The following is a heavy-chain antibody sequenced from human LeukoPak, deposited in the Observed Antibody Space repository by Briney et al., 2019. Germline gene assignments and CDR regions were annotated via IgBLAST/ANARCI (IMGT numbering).Heavy chain of an antibody. J-gene: IGHJ3*02. D-gene: IGHD4-23*01. CDR1: GYTFTGYY. CDR3: ARDIGAHDYGGKFAFDI. Sequence: GASVKVSCKASGYTFTGYYMHWVRQAPGQGLEWMGWINPNSGGTNYAQKFQGRVTMTRDTSISTAYMELSRLRSDGTAVYYCARDIGAHDYGGKFAFDICGQGAMVTVSS. V-gene: IGHV1-2*02. CDR2: INPNSGGT.